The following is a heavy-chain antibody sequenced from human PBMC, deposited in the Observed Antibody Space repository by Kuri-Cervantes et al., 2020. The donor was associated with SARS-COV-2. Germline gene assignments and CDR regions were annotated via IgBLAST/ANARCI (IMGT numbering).Heavy chain of an antibody. CDR1: GGSFSGYY. J-gene: IGHJ3*02. V-gene: IGHV4-59*01. Sequence: SQTLSLTCAVYGGSFSGYYWSWIRQPPGKGLEWIGYIYYSGSTNYSPSLKSRVTISVDTSKNQFSLKLSSVTAADTAVYYCARLNSGAFDIWGQGTMVTVSS. D-gene: IGHD3-16*01. CDR3: ARLNSGAFDI. CDR2: IYYSGST.